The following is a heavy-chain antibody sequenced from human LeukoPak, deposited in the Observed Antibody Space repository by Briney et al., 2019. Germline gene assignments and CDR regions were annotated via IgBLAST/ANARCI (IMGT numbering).Heavy chain of an antibody. Sequence: GGSLRLSCAASGFTFSSYAMSWVRQAPGKGLEWVSAISGSGGSTYYADSVKGRFTISRGNSKNTLYLQMNSLRAEDTAVYFCAKVYCRGGSCYGDLVLGVVDYWGQGTLVTVSS. D-gene: IGHD2-15*01. J-gene: IGHJ4*02. CDR1: GFTFSSYA. CDR3: AKVYCRGGSCYGDLVLGVVDY. CDR2: ISGSGGST. V-gene: IGHV3-23*01.